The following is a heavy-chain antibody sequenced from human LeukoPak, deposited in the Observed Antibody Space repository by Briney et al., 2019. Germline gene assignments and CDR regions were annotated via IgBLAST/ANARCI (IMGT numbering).Heavy chain of an antibody. J-gene: IGHJ4*02. Sequence: GGSLRLSCAASGFTVSSNYLSWVRQAPGKGLEWVSTIYSGSSTYYADSVTGRFTISRDNSKNTLYLQMNSLRAEDTAVYYCARDGAVLTGYYDYWGQGTLVTVSS. CDR2: IYSGSST. CDR3: ARDGAVLTGYYDY. V-gene: IGHV3-66*01. CDR1: GFTVSSNY. D-gene: IGHD3-9*01.